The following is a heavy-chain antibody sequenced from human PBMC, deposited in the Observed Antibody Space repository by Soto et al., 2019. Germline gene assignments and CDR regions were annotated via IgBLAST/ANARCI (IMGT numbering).Heavy chain of an antibody. J-gene: IGHJ6*02. CDR1: GFTFSSYA. V-gene: IGHV3-30*09. Sequence: PGGSLRLSCAASGFTFSSYAMHWVRQAPGKGLEWVAVISYDGSNKYYADSVKGRFAISRDNSKNTLYLQMNSLRAEDTAVYYCARKQLVRGVNYYYYYGMDVWGQGTTVTVSS. CDR2: ISYDGSNK. CDR3: ARKQLVRGVNYYYYYGMDV. D-gene: IGHD3-10*01.